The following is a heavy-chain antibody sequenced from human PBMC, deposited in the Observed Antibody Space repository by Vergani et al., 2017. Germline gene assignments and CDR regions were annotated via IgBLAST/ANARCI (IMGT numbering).Heavy chain of an antibody. CDR1: GGSFSGYY. V-gene: IGHV4-34*01. J-gene: IGHJ4*02. D-gene: IGHD6-19*01. Sequence: QVQLQQWGAGLLKPSETLSLTCAVYGGSFSGYYWSWIRQPPGKGLERIGEINHSGSTNYNPSLKSRVTISVDTSKNQFSLKLSSVTAADTAVYYCARDTSGWNYFDYWGQGTLVSVSS. CDR3: ARDTSGWNYFDY. CDR2: INHSGST.